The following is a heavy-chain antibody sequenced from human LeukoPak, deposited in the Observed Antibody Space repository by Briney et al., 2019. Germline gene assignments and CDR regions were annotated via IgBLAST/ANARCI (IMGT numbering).Heavy chain of an antibody. CDR3: ARDYGHHGEYFDF. J-gene: IGHJ4*02. D-gene: IGHD3-10*01. V-gene: IGHV3-48*02. CDR2: ISSSGSSI. CDR1: AGTFSNYN. Sequence: GGALILFCSASAGTFSNYNINWVRHALGEGLVVVSYISSSGSSIYFADSVKGRFTISRDNAKNSLFLQMNSLRDEDTAVYYCARDYGHHGEYFDFWGQGTLVTVSS.